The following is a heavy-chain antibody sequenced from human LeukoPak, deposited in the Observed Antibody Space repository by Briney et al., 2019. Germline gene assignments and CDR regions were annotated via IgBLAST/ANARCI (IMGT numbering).Heavy chain of an antibody. J-gene: IGHJ4*02. CDR1: GGSISGYY. CDR2: INHSGST. D-gene: IGHD3-10*01. CDR3: ARLGGSGSEAY. Sequence: PSETLSLTCAVYGGSISGYYWSWLRQPPGKGLEWIGEINHSGSTNYNPSLKSRVTISVDTSKNQFSLKLSSVTAADTAVYYCARLGGSGSEAYWGQGTLVTVST. V-gene: IGHV4-34*01.